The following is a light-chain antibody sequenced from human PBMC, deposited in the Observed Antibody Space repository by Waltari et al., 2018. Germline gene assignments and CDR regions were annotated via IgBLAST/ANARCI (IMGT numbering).Light chain of an antibody. CDR3: CSYAGLGTYV. V-gene: IGLV2-23*02. CDR1: TSDVGNYDL. J-gene: IGLJ1*01. CDR2: EVI. Sequence: QSALTQPASVSGTPGQSITISCTGTTSDVGNYDLVSWYQRHPGKAPKLLLCEVIKRPSGVSSLFSGSKSGSTASLTISGLQPDDEADYYCCSYAGLGTYVFGSGTKVTVL.